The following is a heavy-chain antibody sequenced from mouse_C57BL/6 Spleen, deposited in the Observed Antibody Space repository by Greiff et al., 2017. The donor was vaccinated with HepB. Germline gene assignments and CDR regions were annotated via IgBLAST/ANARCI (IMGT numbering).Heavy chain of an antibody. CDR1: GFTFSSYA. V-gene: IGHV5-4*01. J-gene: IGHJ3*01. CDR3: ARDRIRAWFAY. D-gene: IGHD5-2*01. Sequence: EVQGVESGGGLVKPGGSLKLSCAASGFTFSSYAMSWVRQTPEKRLEWVATISDGGSYTYYPDNVKGRFTISRDNAKNNLYLQMSHLKSEDTAMYYCARDRIRAWFAYWGQETLVTVSA. CDR2: ISDGGSYT.